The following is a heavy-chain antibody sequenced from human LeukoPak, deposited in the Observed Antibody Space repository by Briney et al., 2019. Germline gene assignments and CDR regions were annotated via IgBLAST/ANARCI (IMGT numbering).Heavy chain of an antibody. D-gene: IGHD6-13*01. CDR3: ARGYSSSWYDRYYFDY. J-gene: IGHJ4*02. CDR1: GYTFTGYY. CDR2: INPNSGGT. Sequence: ASVKVSCKASGYTFTGYYMHWVRQAPGQGLEWMGWINPNSGGTNYAQKFQGRVTMTRDTSISTAYMELSRLRSDDTAVYYCARGYSSSWYDRYYFDYWGQGTLVTVSS. V-gene: IGHV1-2*02.